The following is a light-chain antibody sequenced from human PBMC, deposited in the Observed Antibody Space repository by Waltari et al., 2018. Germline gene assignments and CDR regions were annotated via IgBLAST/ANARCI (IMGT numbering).Light chain of an antibody. CDR1: QTVRTTY. J-gene: IGKJ4*01. Sequence: EIVLTQSPGTLSLSPGERATLSCRASQTVRTTYLAWYKQKPGQAPTLRVYGASSRATGIPDRFSGSGSGTDFSLTISSLEPEDFAVYYCQQYDISPLTFGGGTKVEIK. CDR3: QQYDISPLT. CDR2: GAS. V-gene: IGKV3-20*01.